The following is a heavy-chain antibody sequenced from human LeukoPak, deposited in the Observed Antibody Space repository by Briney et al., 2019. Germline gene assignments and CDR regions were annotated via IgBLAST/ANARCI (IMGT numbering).Heavy chain of an antibody. Sequence: GGSLRLSCAASGFTFSIYSMNWVRQAPGKRLDWVSSISSSSSYIYYADSVKGRFTISRDNAKNSLCLQMNSLRAEDTAVYYCARLTTTVTTPFDYWGQGTLVTVSS. CDR1: GFTFSIYS. V-gene: IGHV3-21*01. CDR2: ISSSSSYI. D-gene: IGHD4-17*01. CDR3: ARLTTTVTTPFDY. J-gene: IGHJ4*02.